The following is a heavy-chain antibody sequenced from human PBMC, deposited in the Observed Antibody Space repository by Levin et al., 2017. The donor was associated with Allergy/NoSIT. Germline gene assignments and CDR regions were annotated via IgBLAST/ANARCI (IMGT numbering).Heavy chain of an antibody. CDR1: GFTVSSNY. J-gene: IGHJ2*01. V-gene: IGHV3-53*01. D-gene: IGHD1-14*01. Sequence: GALRLSCAASGFTVSSNYMSWVRQAPGKGLEWVSVIYSDGSTYYTDSVKGRFTISRDNSKNTLYLQMSSLRAEDTAMYYCARVPPPEFLFYFDLWGRGTLVTVSS. CDR3: ARVPPPEFLFYFDL. CDR2: IYSDGST.